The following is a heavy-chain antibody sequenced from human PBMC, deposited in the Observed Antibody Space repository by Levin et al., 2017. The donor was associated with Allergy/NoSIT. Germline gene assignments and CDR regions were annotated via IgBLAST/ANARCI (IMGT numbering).Heavy chain of an antibody. J-gene: IGHJ4*02. CDR3: ARDSSGYFCPDY. D-gene: IGHD3-22*01. CDR2: ISYDGSNK. V-gene: IGHV3-30*04. Sequence: GGSLRLSCAASGFTFSSYAMHWVRQAPGKGLEWVAVISYDGSNKYYADSVKGRFTISRDNSKNTLYLQMNSLRAEDTAVYYCARDSSGYFCPDYWGQGTLVTVSS. CDR1: GFTFSSYA.